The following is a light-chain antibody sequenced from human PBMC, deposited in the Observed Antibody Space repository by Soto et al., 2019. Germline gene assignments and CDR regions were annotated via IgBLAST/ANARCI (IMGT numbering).Light chain of an antibody. V-gene: IGKV3D-20*02. Sequence: ILLTQSPGTLSLSPGERVTLSCRTSQSISNNHLAWYQQKPGQPPRLLIHGTSNRATGIPARFSGSGSGTDFTLTISSLEPEDFAVYYCQQRSNWPITFGQGTRLEIK. CDR3: QQRSNWPIT. CDR1: QSISNNH. J-gene: IGKJ5*01. CDR2: GTS.